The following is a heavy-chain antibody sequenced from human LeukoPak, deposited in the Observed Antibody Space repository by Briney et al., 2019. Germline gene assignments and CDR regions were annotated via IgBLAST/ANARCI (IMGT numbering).Heavy chain of an antibody. CDR3: ARYPSVYSSGWSPLDY. Sequence: GGCLRLSCSAAGNYWMHWFRQAPGKGLVWVSHINSDGSWTGYADSVKGRFTISKDNAKNTVYLQMNSLRPEDTAVYYCARYPSVYSSGWSPLDYWGQGTLVTVSS. V-gene: IGHV3-74*01. CDR1: GNYW. J-gene: IGHJ4*02. D-gene: IGHD6-19*01. CDR2: INSDGSWT.